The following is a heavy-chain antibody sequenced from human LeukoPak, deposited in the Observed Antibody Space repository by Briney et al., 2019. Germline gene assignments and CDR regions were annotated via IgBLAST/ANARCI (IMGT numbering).Heavy chain of an antibody. CDR3: AKAVGASRPFDY. V-gene: IGHV3-30*02. CDR1: GFTFSSSD. Sequence: GGSLRLSCAASGFTFSSSDMHWLRQAPGKGLEWVAFIRSDGSDKYCGDSVKGRVTISRDNSKNTLDLQMKSLRGEDTAVYYCAKAVGASRPFDYWGQGTLVTVSS. J-gene: IGHJ4*02. D-gene: IGHD1-26*01. CDR2: IRSDGSDK.